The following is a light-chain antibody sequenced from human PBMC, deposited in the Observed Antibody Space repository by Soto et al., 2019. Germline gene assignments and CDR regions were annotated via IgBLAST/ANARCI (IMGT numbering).Light chain of an antibody. V-gene: IGKV3-20*01. J-gene: IGKJ1*01. CDR2: GAS. CDR1: QTIVGTY. CDR3: QLGG. Sequence: EIVLTQSPGTLSLSPGERATLSCRASQTIVGTYLAWYHQKPGQAPRLLIYGASSRASGIPDRFSGGGSGTDFTLTINRLEPEDSAVYYCQLGGFGQGTKVEI.